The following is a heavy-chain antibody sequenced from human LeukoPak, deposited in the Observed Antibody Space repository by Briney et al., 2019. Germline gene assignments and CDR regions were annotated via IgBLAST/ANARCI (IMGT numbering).Heavy chain of an antibody. D-gene: IGHD5-24*01. J-gene: IGHJ5*02. CDR1: GDSITSYY. CDR3: ARVEVDGIDP. Sequence: SDTLSLTCSVSGDSITSYYWSWIRQPPGKGLEWIGYIHYSGNTNYNPSLKSRVTISVDTSKNQFSLKLSSVTAADTAVYYCARVEVDGIDPWGQGTLVTVSS. CDR2: IHYSGNT. V-gene: IGHV4-59*07.